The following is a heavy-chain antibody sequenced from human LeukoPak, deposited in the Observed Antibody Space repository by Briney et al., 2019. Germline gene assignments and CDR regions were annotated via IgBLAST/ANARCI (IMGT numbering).Heavy chain of an antibody. Sequence: GGSLRLSCAASGFTFSSYSMNWVRQAPGKGLEWVSSISSSSSYIYYADSVKGRFTISRDNAKNSLYLQMNSLRAEDTAVYYCARGALWLGELLPYYFDYWGQGTLVTVSS. D-gene: IGHD3-10*01. V-gene: IGHV3-21*01. CDR2: ISSSSSYI. CDR1: GFTFSSYS. CDR3: ARGALWLGELLPYYFDY. J-gene: IGHJ4*02.